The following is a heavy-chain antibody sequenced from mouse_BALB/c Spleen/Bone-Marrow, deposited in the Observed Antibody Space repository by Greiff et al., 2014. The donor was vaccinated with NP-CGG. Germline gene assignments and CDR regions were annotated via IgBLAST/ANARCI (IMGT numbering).Heavy chain of an antibody. CDR3: AIVCSNYYAMDY. CDR2: INPSSGYT. CDR1: GYTLTSYT. D-gene: IGHD2-5*01. Sequence: QVQRQQSGAGLARPGASVKMSCRASGYTLTSYTMHWVKQTPGQGLEWIGYINPSSGYTYYNQKFKDKATLTADKSSSAAYLQQSSMTSEDCAVYYCAIVCSNYYAMDYWGQGTSVTVSS. J-gene: IGHJ4*01. V-gene: IGHV1-4*01.